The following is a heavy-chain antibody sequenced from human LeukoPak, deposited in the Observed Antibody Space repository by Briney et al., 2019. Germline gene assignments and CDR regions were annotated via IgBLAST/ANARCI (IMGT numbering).Heavy chain of an antibody. CDR3: AKVRMSMIVVVFGDAFDI. CDR1: GYTFICYY. D-gene: IGHD3-22*01. CDR2: INPNSGGT. J-gene: IGHJ3*02. Sequence: GASVKVSCKAAGYTFICYYLHWVRQAPGQGLEWMGWINPNSGGTNYAQKFQGRVTMTRDTSISTAYMELSRLRSDDTAVYYCAKVRMSMIVVVFGDAFDIWGQGTMVTVSS. V-gene: IGHV1-2*02.